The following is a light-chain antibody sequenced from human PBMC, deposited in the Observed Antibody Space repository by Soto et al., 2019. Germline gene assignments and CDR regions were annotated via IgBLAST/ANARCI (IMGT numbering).Light chain of an antibody. V-gene: IGKV3-20*01. CDR1: QSVGTN. J-gene: IGKJ1*01. CDR2: GAS. CDR3: QQYGTSPRT. Sequence: EIVMTQSPATLSVSPGERATLSCRASQSVGTNLAWYQQKPGQAPRLLIYGASSRATGIPDRFSSSGSGTDFTLTISRLEPEDFAVYYCQQYGTSPRTFGQGTKVDI.